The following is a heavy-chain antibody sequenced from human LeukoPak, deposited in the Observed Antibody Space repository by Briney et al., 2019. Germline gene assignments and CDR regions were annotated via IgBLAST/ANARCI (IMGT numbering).Heavy chain of an antibody. V-gene: IGHV3-21*04. CDR3: ARVAFTPRTDDFDY. J-gene: IGHJ4*02. D-gene: IGHD1-1*01. CDR2: ISSSSSYI. Sequence: GGSLRLSCAASGFTFSSYSMNWVRQAPGKGLEWVSSISSSSSYIYYADSVKGRFTISRDNAKNSLYLQMNSLRSDDTAVYYCARVAFTPRTDDFDYWGQGTLVTVSS. CDR1: GFTFSSYS.